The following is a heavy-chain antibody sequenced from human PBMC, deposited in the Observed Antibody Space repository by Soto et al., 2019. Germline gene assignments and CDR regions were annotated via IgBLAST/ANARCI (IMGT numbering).Heavy chain of an antibody. J-gene: IGHJ6*03. CDR1: GDSISRSYW. Sequence: SETLSLTCAVSGDSISRSYWWSWVRQFPGKGLEWIGEIYHSGSTIYNPSLQSRVTLSVDKSKNEFSLKMSSVTAADTAVYYCTSNFRQLLADVFAIGGKGPRVP. V-gene: IGHV4-4*02. CDR2: IYHSGST. CDR3: TSNFRQLLADVFAI. D-gene: IGHD3-10*01.